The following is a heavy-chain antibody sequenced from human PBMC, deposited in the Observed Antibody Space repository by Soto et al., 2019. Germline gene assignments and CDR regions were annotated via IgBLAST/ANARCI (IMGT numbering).Heavy chain of an antibody. CDR3: TGANWYYED. CDR1: GGSISSSSYY. D-gene: IGHD2-8*01. Sequence: SETLSLTCTVSGGSISSSSYYWGWIRQPPGKGLEWIGSIYYSGSTYYNPSLKSRVTISVDTSKNPLSLKLTSVTAADTDVYYCTGANWYYEDWGQGTRVTVSS. J-gene: IGHJ4*02. CDR2: IYYSGST. V-gene: IGHV4-39*01.